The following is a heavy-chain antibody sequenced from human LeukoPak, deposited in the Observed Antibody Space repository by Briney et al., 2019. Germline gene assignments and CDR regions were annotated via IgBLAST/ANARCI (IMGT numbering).Heavy chain of an antibody. CDR3: ARVYTYYYDSSGYRRFDY. CDR2: ISGSGGST. J-gene: IGHJ4*02. CDR1: GFTFSSYA. D-gene: IGHD3-22*01. Sequence: GGSLRLSCAASGFTFSSYAMSWVRQAPGKGLEWVSAISGSGGSTYYADSVKGRFTISRDNAKNSLYLQMSSLRAEDTAVYYCARVYTYYYDSSGYRRFDYWGQGTLVTVSS. V-gene: IGHV3-23*01.